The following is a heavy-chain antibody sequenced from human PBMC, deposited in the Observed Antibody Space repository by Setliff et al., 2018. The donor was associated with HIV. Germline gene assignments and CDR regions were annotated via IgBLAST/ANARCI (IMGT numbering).Heavy chain of an antibody. J-gene: IGHJ4*02. CDR3: ARGYDYGDYFDY. V-gene: IGHV1-69*13. CDR2: IIPIFGTA. CDR1: GGTFSSYA. Sequence: SVKVSCKASGGTFSSYAISWVRQAPGQGLEWMGGIIPIFGTANYAQKFQGRVTITADESTSTAYMELSSLRSEDTAVYYCARGYDYGDYFDYWGQGTLVTVSS. D-gene: IGHD4-17*01.